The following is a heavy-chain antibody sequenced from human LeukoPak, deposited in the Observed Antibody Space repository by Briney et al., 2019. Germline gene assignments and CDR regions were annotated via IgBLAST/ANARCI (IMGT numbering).Heavy chain of an antibody. Sequence: GGSLRLSCAASGFTFYDYAMHWVRHAPGKGLEWVPGISWNSGSIGYADSAKGRFTISRDNAKNSLYLQMNSLRAEDTALYYCAKGYSSIHSAEYFQHWGQGTLVTVSS. CDR3: AKGYSSIHSAEYFQH. J-gene: IGHJ1*01. V-gene: IGHV3-9*01. CDR2: ISWNSGSI. CDR1: GFTFYDYA. D-gene: IGHD6-13*01.